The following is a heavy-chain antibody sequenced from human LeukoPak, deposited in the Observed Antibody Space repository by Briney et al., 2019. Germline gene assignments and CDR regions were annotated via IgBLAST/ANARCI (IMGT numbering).Heavy chain of an antibody. J-gene: IGHJ4*02. CDR1: GGSISTYY. CDR2: IYHSGST. CDR3: ARDGYSGNDGL. Sequence: SETLSLTCTVAGGSISTYYWSWIRQPPGKGLEWVGYIYHSGSTKYNPSLKSRVTISVDTSKNQFSLKLSSVTAADTAVYYCARDGYSGNDGLWGQGTLVTVSS. V-gene: IGHV4-59*01. D-gene: IGHD5-12*01.